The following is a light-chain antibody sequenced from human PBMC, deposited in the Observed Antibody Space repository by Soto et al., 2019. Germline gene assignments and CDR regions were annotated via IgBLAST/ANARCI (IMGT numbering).Light chain of an antibody. CDR2: GAS. V-gene: IGKV3-20*01. Sequence: EIVWTQSPGTLSLSPGERATLSCRASQSVSSSYLAWYQQKPGQAPRLLIYGASSRATGIPDRFSGSGSGTDLTLTISSLEPEDFAVYYCQQYGSSQITFGQGTRLEIK. CDR3: QQYGSSQIT. CDR1: QSVSSSY. J-gene: IGKJ5*01.